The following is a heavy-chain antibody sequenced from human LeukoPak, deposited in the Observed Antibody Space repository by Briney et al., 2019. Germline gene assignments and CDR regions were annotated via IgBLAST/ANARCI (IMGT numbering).Heavy chain of an antibody. Sequence: GGSLRLSCAASGFTFGSYGMHWVRQAPGKGLEWVAFIRYDGSNKYYADSVKGRFTISRDNSKNTLYLQMNSLRAEDTAVYYCAKLLSGYDRFDYWGQETLVTVSS. CDR3: AKLLSGYDRFDY. CDR2: IRYDGSNK. J-gene: IGHJ4*02. V-gene: IGHV3-30*02. D-gene: IGHD5-12*01. CDR1: GFTFGSYG.